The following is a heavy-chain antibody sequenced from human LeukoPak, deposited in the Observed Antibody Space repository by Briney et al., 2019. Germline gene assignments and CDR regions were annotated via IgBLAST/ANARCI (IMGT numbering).Heavy chain of an antibody. CDR1: GFTPSHYA. J-gene: IGHJ4*02. CDR3: AKDRSVGGHDYPFDY. Sequence: GGSLRLSCAASGFTPSHYAMSWVRQAPGKGLEWVSGISGSGSSIYYAESVKGRFTISRDISKNTLYLQMSSLRAEDTALYYCAKDRSVGGHDYPFDYWGQGTLVTVSS. V-gene: IGHV3-23*01. CDR2: ISGSGSSI. D-gene: IGHD5-12*01.